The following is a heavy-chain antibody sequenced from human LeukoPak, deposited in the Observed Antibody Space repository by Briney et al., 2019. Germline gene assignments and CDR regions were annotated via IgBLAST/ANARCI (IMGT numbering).Heavy chain of an antibody. CDR3: ARGAHKRDDYGGFFDY. D-gene: IGHD4-23*01. Sequence: RAGGSLRLSCAASGFTFSDYYMSWIRQAPGKGLEWVAVISSDGFKQDFADSVKGRFTISRDNSKNTLYLQMNSLRAEDTAVYYCARGAHKRDDYGGFFDYWGQGTLVTVSS. CDR1: GFTFSDYY. CDR2: ISSDGFKQ. V-gene: IGHV3-30*03. J-gene: IGHJ4*02.